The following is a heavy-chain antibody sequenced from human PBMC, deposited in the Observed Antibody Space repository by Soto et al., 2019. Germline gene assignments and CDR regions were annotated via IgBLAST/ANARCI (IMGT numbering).Heavy chain of an antibody. D-gene: IGHD3-22*01. Sequence: QAQLVQSGAEVKKPGASVKVSCKASGYTFTSYGINWVPQAPGQGLEWLGWISAYDVNTNLAQSVQGRVSMTTDTSTRTASVGLRRLRSDDTAMYYCASGGYYDSSGTRNYYYSGMNVWGQGTTVSVSS. J-gene: IGHJ6*02. V-gene: IGHV1-18*04. CDR1: GYTFTSYG. CDR3: ASGGYYDSSGTRNYYYSGMNV. CDR2: ISAYDVNT.